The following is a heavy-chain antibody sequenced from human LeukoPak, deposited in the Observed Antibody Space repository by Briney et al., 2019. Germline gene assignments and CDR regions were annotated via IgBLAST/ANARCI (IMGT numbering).Heavy chain of an antibody. V-gene: IGHV3-48*03. CDR2: ISSSSSNDI. D-gene: IGHD3-3*01. J-gene: IGHJ6*02. CDR1: GFTFSRFA. CDR3: ARDRPARARYSFWSGVGMDV. Sequence: GGSLRLSCAASGFTFSRFAMNWVRQAPGKGLEWVSYISSSSSNDIYYVDSVKGRFTISRDNAKNSLYLQMNSLRDEDTAVYYCARDRPARARYSFWSGVGMDVWGQGTTVTVSS.